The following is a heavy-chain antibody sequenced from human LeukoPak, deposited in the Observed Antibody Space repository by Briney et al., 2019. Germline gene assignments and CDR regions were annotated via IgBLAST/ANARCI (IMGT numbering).Heavy chain of an antibody. CDR1: GFTFSSYA. CDR3: AREPGYYYDSSGTPHDY. Sequence: GGSLRLSCAASGFTFSSYAMHRVRQAPGKGLEWVAVISYDGSNKYYADSVKGRFTISRDNSKNTLYLQMNSLRAEDTAVYYCAREPGYYYDSSGTPHDYWGQGTLVTVSS. J-gene: IGHJ4*02. CDR2: ISYDGSNK. V-gene: IGHV3-30-3*01. D-gene: IGHD3-22*01.